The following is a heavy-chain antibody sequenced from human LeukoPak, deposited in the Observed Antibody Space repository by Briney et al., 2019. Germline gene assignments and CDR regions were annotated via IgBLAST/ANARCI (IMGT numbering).Heavy chain of an antibody. CDR2: LKEDGSKK. V-gene: IGHV3-7*03. J-gene: IGHJ5*02. CDR1: GFTFSSYS. D-gene: IGHD6-13*01. Sequence: QPGGSLRLSCAASGFTFSSYSMNWVRQAPGKGLEWVANLKEDGSKKYYVESVRGRFTISRDNAENSLYLQMNSLRAEDTAVYYCAKVGSSSRGENWFDPWGQGTLVTVSS. CDR3: AKVGSSSRGENWFDP.